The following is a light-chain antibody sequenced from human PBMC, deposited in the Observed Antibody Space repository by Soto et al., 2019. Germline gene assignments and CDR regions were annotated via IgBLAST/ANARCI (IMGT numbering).Light chain of an antibody. J-gene: IGKJ1*01. CDR3: QQYNDWWT. CDR1: QSVSTY. CDR2: DAS. V-gene: IGKV3D-15*01. Sequence: DIVLTQSPATLSFSPGARPTLSCRASQSVSTYLAWYQQKPGQAPRLLMYDASTRATGIPDRFSGIGSGTEFTLTISSIPSEDFAVDYCQQYNDWWTFGQGTKVDIK.